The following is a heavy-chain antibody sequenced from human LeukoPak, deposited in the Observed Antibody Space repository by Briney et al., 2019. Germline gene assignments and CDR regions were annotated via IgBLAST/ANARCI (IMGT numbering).Heavy chain of an antibody. J-gene: IGHJ6*04. CDR2: ISCSGSTI. CDR3: AELGITMIGGV. CDR1: GFTLSDYY. V-gene: IGHV3-11*04. D-gene: IGHD3-10*02. Sequence: PGGSLRLSCAASGFTLSDYYTSWTRQAPRKGLEWVSYISCSGSTIYYADSVKGRFTISRDNAKNSLYLQMNSLRAEDTAVYYCAELGITMIGGVWGKGTTVTISS.